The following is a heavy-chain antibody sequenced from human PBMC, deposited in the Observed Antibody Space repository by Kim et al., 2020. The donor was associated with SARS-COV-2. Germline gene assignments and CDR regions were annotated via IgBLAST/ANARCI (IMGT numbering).Heavy chain of an antibody. Sequence: SETLSLTCAVYGGSFSGYYWSWIRQPPGKGLEWIGEINHSGSTNYNPSLKSRVTISVDTSKNQFSLKLSSVTAADTAVYYCARGCITMVRGVPWYYYGMDVWGQGTTVTVSS. D-gene: IGHD3-10*01. V-gene: IGHV4-34*01. CDR2: INHSGST. CDR3: ARGCITMVRGVPWYYYGMDV. J-gene: IGHJ6*02. CDR1: GGSFSGYY.